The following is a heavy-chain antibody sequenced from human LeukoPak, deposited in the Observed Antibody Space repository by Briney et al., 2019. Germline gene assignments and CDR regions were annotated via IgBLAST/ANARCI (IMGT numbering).Heavy chain of an antibody. Sequence: GGSLRLSCAASAFTFSTYSISWVRQAPGKGLEWVSYISSSGSDIYYADSVKGRFTISRDNAKSSLYLHMNSLRAEDTAVYYCARDYGGSSPFDYWGQGTLVTVSS. J-gene: IGHJ4*02. D-gene: IGHD4-23*01. CDR1: AFTFSTYS. V-gene: IGHV3-21*05. CDR3: ARDYGGSSPFDY. CDR2: ISSSGSDI.